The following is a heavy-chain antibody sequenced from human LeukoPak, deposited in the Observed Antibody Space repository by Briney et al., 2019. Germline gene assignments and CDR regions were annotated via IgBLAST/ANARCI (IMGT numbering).Heavy chain of an antibody. V-gene: IGHV3-23*01. D-gene: IGHD1-7*01. CDR1: GFTFSSYA. J-gene: IGHJ5*02. CDR2: ISGSGGST. Sequence: PGGSLRLSCAASGFTFSSYAMSWVRQAPGKGLEWVTAISGSGGSTYYADSVKGRFTISRDNSKNTLYLQMNSLRAEDTAVYYCAKRRVRGPEYNWNYLWFDPWGQGTLVTVSS. CDR3: AKRRVRGPEYNWNYLWFDP.